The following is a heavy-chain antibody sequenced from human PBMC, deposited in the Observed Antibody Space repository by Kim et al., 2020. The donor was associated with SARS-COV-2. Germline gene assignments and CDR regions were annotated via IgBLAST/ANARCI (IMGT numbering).Heavy chain of an antibody. Sequence: GGSLRLSCAASGFTFSSYWMSWVRQAPGKGLEWVANIKQDGSEKYYVDSVKGRFTISRDNAKNSLYLQMNSLRAEDTAVYYCARDMVAAAGIVYYYGMDVWGQGTTVTVSS. J-gene: IGHJ6*02. CDR2: IKQDGSEK. D-gene: IGHD6-13*01. CDR3: ARDMVAAAGIVYYYGMDV. CDR1: GFTFSSYW. V-gene: IGHV3-7*03.